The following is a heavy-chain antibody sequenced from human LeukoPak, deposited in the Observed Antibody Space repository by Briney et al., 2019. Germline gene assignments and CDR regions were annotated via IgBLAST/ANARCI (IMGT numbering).Heavy chain of an antibody. J-gene: IGHJ5*02. CDR2: IIPIFGTA. V-gene: IGHV1-69*06. CDR1: GGTFSSYA. Sequence: ASVKVSCKASGGTFSSYAISWVRQAPGQGLEWMGGIIPIFGTANYAQKFQGRVTITADKSTSTAYMELSSLRSDDTAVYYCARTDSENWFDPWGQGTLVTVSS. CDR3: ARTDSENWFDP. D-gene: IGHD2-21*02.